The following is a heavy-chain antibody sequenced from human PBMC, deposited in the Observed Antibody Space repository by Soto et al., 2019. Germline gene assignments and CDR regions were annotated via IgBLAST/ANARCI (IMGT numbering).Heavy chain of an antibody. CDR2: INSDGSST. CDR1: GFTFSSYW. J-gene: IGHJ4*02. D-gene: IGHD1-26*01. V-gene: IGHV3-74*01. CDR3: ARATGSYYLGTYFDY. Sequence: GSLRLSCAASGFTFSSYWMHWVRQAPGKGLVWVSRINSDGSSTSYADSVKGRFTISRDNAKNTLYLQMNSLRAEDTAVYYCARATGSYYLGTYFDYWGQGTLVTVS.